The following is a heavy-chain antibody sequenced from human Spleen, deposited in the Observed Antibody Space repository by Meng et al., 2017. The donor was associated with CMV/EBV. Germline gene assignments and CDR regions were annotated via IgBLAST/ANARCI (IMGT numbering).Heavy chain of an antibody. Sequence: SRGPFSSYAISWVRQAPGQGLEWMGGVIPIFGTANYAQKFQGRVTITTDESTSTAYMELSSLRSEDTAVYYCARGSGYSYGYNWFDPWGQGTLVTVSS. J-gene: IGHJ5*02. CDR2: VIPIFGTA. CDR3: ARGSGYSYGYNWFDP. V-gene: IGHV1-69*05. CDR1: RGPFSSYA. D-gene: IGHD5-18*01.